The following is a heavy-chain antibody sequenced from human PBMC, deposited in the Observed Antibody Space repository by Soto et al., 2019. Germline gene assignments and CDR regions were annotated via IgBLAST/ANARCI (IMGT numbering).Heavy chain of an antibody. J-gene: IGHJ6*04. CDR3: XXXXXVXGVMSYYSYYGMDV. V-gene: IGHV5-51*01. CDR2: IYPGDSDT. CDR1: GYSFTSYW. Sequence: PGESLKISCKGSGYSFTSYWIGWVRQMPGKGLEWMGIIYPGDSDTRXXXSXXXXXXXXXDKXXSTAYLQWSSLKAAHAAMYYCXXXXXVXGVMSYYSYYGMDVWGKGSTVTVSS. D-gene: IGHD3-10*01.